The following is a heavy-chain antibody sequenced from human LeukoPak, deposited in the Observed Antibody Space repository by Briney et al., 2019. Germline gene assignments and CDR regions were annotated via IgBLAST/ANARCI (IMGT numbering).Heavy chain of an antibody. CDR1: GFTFSSYS. CDR2: ISGSSSYI. V-gene: IGHV3-21*01. Sequence: GGSLRLSCAASGFTFSSYSMNWVRQAPGKGLEWVSSISGSSSYIYYADSVKGRFTISRDNAKNSLYLQMNSLRAEVTALYYCASSWGSSWYLDYWGQGTLVTVSS. D-gene: IGHD6-13*01. CDR3: ASSWGSSWYLDY. J-gene: IGHJ4*02.